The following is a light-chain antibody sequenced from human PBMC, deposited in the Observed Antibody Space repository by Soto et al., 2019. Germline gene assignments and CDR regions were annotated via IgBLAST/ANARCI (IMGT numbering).Light chain of an antibody. V-gene: IGLV2-14*01. CDR3: ISYRGSDTPYV. J-gene: IGLJ1*01. CDR1: SSDIGSSNY. Sequence: QSALTQPASVSGSPGQSITISCTGTSSDIGSSNYVAWYQQFPGKTPKLIIYEVRNRPSGVSFRFSGSKSGNTASLTISGLQAEDEADYYCISYRGSDTPYVFGTGTKLTVL. CDR2: EVR.